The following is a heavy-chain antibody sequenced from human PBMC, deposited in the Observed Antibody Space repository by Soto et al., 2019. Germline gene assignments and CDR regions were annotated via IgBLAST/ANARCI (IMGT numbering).Heavy chain of an antibody. J-gene: IGHJ3*02. Sequence: QAQLVQSGAEVKKSGASVRVSCKASGYTLTNYGVTWVRQAPGQGLEWLGRVTPYKADTNSAQNLQGRVTMATDTSTNTAYLELRSLRSDDTAVYFCATDGPSNSGNLYPFDIWGQETMVTVSA. D-gene: IGHD5-12*01. V-gene: IGHV1-18*04. CDR3: ATDGPSNSGNLYPFDI. CDR1: GYTLTNYG. CDR2: VTPYKADT.